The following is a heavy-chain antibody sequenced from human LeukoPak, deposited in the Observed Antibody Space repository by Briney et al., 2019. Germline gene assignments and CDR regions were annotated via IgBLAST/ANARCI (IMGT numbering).Heavy chain of an antibody. CDR2: FDPEDGET. CDR1: GYTLTELS. V-gene: IGHV1-24*01. Sequence: ASVRVSCKVSGYTLTELSMHWVRQAPGKGLEWMGGFDPEDGETIYAQKFQGRVTMTEDTSTDTAYMELSSLRSEDTAVYYCATSPILEWFLFDYWGQGTLVTVSS. D-gene: IGHD3-3*01. J-gene: IGHJ4*02. CDR3: ATSPILEWFLFDY.